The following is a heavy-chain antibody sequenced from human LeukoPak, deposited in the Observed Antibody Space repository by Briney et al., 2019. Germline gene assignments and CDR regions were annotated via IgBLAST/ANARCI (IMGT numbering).Heavy chain of an antibody. D-gene: IGHD3-3*01. Sequence: ASVKVSCEASGYSFTGYYIHWVRQAPGQGLARMGWINPNTGGTNFAPKFQSRLTLTSDTPMRTAYMELSSLKSDDTAVYYCARVRTKTIFGASDAFELWGQGTLVTVSS. J-gene: IGHJ3*01. CDR1: GYSFTGYY. CDR2: INPNTGGT. CDR3: ARVRTKTIFGASDAFEL. V-gene: IGHV1-2*02.